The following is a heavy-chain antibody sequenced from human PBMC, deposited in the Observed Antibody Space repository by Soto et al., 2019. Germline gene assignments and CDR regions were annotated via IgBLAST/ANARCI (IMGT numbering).Heavy chain of an antibody. J-gene: IGHJ4*02. CDR2: INPYGSNE. CDR1: GLTFSSQF. D-gene: IGHD2-15*01. V-gene: IGHV3-7*04. CDR3: ARETWWRLDY. Sequence: EVQLVESGGGLVQPGGSLRLSCSASGLTFSSQFMIWIRQAPGRGLEWVAKINPYGSNEQYVDPVKGRFTVSRDNAKNSRFLQMIGLRVEDAAVHDCARETWWRLDYWGQGNLVPVSS.